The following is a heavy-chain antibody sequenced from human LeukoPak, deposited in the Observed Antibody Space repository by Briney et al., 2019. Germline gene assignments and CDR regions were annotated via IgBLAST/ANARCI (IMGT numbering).Heavy chain of an antibody. V-gene: IGHV3-7*01. Sequence: GGSLRLSCAASGFAFSSSWMSWIRQAPGKGLEWVANIKQDGSETYYVDSLKGRFTVSRDNAKNSVYLQMNNLRAEDTAVYYCARRAPGYCITTSCPDTYYYYYYMDVWGKGTTVTVSS. CDR1: GFAFSSSW. J-gene: IGHJ6*03. D-gene: IGHD2-2*01. CDR3: ARRAPGYCITTSCPDTYYYYYYMDV. CDR2: IKQDGSET.